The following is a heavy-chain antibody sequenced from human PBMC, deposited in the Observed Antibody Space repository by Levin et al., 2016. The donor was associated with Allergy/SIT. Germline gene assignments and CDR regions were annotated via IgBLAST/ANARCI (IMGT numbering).Heavy chain of an antibody. Sequence: SETLSLTCTVSGGSVSSNNYYWNWIRQPPGKGLEWIGYIHYSGRTNYNPSLKSRVATSLDASKNQFSLRLSSVTAADTAVYYCARQGLYVDLHSWGQGTLVTVSS. CDR3: ARQGLYVDLHS. D-gene: IGHD2-2*02. CDR2: IHYSGRT. V-gene: IGHV4-61*01. CDR1: GGSVSSNNYY. J-gene: IGHJ5*02.